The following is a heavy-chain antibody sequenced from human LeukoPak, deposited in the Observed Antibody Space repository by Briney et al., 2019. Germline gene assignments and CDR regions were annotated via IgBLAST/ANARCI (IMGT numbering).Heavy chain of an antibody. CDR2: FDPEDGET. J-gene: IGHJ6*02. D-gene: IGHD3-22*01. CDR3: ARDIYDSSVNYYGMDV. V-gene: IGHV1-24*01. CDR1: GYTLTELS. Sequence: ASVKVSCKVSGYTLTELSMHWVRQAPGKGLEWMGGFDPEDGETIYAQKFQGRVTITADESTSTAYMELSSLRSEDTAVYYCARDIYDSSVNYYGMDVWGQGTTVTVSS.